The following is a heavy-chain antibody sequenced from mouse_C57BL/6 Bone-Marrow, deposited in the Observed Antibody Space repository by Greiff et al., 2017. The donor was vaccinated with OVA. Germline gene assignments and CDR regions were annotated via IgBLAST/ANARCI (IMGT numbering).Heavy chain of an antibody. Sequence: QVQLKESGPELVKPGASVKISCKASGYSFTSYYIHWVKQRPGQGLEWIGWIYPGSGNTKYNEKFKGKATLTADTSSSTAYMQLSSLTSEDSAVYYCARKRAYSAWFAYWGQGTLVTVSA. CDR3: ARKRAYSAWFAY. D-gene: IGHD2-10*01. V-gene: IGHV1-66*01. J-gene: IGHJ3*01. CDR2: IYPGSGNT. CDR1: GYSFTSYY.